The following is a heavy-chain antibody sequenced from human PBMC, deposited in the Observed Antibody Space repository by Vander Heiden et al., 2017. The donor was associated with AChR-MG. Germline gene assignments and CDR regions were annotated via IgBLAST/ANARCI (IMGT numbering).Heavy chain of an antibody. Sequence: QVQLVQSGAEVKKPGSSVKVSCKAYGGTFRKYPITWVRQAPGQGLEWMGGIIPFFGTSNYAQKFQGRLTFSADESTSTVYMELSSLRSEDTAVYYCAKDLAFDDFWKTDYWGQGTLVTVSS. CDR1: GGTFRKYP. V-gene: IGHV1-69*01. CDR3: AKDLAFDDFWKTDY. D-gene: IGHD3-3*01. CDR2: IIPFFGTS. J-gene: IGHJ4*02.